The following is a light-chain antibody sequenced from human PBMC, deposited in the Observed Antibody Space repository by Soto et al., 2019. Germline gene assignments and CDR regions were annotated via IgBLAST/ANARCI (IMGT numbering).Light chain of an antibody. CDR2: ATS. CDR3: IQDFISPLT. J-gene: IGKJ1*01. Sequence: ALQMTQSPSSLSAYLAHRVNITFTSSQGIRGDLGWYQQKPGKAPELLISATSTLQSGVPSRFSSRGSGTNFTLTISSLQPEDFATYYCIQDFISPLTVGQGTKVDIK. V-gene: IGKV1-6*01. CDR1: QGIRGD.